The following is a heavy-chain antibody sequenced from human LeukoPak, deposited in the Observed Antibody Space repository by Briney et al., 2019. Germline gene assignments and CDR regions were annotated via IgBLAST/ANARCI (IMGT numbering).Heavy chain of an antibody. V-gene: IGHV1-69*04. CDR1: GGTFISYA. CDR2: IIPILGIA. D-gene: IGHD3-22*01. J-gene: IGHJ4*02. Sequence: SVKVSCKASGGTFISYAISWVRQAPGQGLEWMGRIIPILGIAHYAQKFQGRVTITADKSTSTAYMELSSLRSEDTAVYYCARRDSSRSPFDYWGQGTLVTVSS. CDR3: ARRDSSRSPFDY.